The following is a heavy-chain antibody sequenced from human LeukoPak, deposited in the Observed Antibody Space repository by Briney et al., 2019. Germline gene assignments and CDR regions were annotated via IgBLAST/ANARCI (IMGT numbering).Heavy chain of an antibody. D-gene: IGHD2-21*02. J-gene: IGHJ4*02. CDR3: AREKVTKHIVVVTARWYFDY. CDR2: IYYSGST. Sequence: PSETLSLTCTVSGGSISSSSYYWGWIRQPPGKGLEWIGSIYYSGSTYYNPSLKSRVTISVDTSKNQFSLKLSSVTAADTAVYYCAREKVTKHIVVVTARWYFDYWGQGTLVTVSS. CDR1: GGSISSSSYY. V-gene: IGHV4-39*07.